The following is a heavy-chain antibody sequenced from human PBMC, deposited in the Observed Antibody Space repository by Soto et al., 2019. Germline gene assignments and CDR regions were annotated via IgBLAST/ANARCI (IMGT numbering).Heavy chain of an antibody. V-gene: IGHV3-23*01. CDR2: ISGSGGST. J-gene: IGHJ5*02. D-gene: IGHD3-22*01. Sequence: GGSLKLSCAASVLPFSSYAMSWVRQAPGKGLEWVSAISGSGGSTYYADSVKGRFTISRDNSKNTLYLQMNSLRAEDTAVYYCAKSNPWLSPPWWFDPWGQGTLVTVSS. CDR3: AKSNPWLSPPWWFDP. CDR1: VLPFSSYA.